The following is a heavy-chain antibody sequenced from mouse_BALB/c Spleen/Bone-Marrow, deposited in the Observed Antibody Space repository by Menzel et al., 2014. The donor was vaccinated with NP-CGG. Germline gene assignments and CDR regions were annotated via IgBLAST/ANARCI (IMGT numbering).Heavy chain of an antibody. CDR2: ISSGGGST. J-gene: IGHJ2*01. CDR3: ARHRYYFDY. Sequence: EVQVVESGGGLVKPGGSLKLSCAASGFAFSSYDMSWVRQTPEKRLEWVAYISSGGGSTYYPDTVEGRFTISRDNAKNTLYLQMSSLKSEDTAMYYCARHRYYFDYWGQGTTLTVSS. CDR1: GFAFSSYD. V-gene: IGHV5-12-1*01.